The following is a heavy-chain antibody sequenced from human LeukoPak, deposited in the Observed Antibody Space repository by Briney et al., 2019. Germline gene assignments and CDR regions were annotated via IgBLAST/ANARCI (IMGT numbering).Heavy chain of an antibody. CDR2: INHNGNVN. V-gene: IGHV3-7*01. D-gene: IGHD3-22*01. J-gene: IGHJ4*02. Sequence: GVSLRLSCAASGFTFSSYWMNWARQAPGKGLEWVASINHNGNVNYYVDSVKGRFTISRDNAKKSLYLQMNSLRAEVTAIYYCVGNYYDSSGLDYWGQGTLVTVSS. CDR1: GFTFSSYW. CDR3: VGNYYDSSGLDY.